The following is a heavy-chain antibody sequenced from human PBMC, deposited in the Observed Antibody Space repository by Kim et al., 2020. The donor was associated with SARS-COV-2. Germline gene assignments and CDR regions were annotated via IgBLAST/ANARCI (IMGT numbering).Heavy chain of an antibody. CDR3: ARDWGSGWGE. CDR1: GFTFSSYA. D-gene: IGHD6-19*01. J-gene: IGHJ4*02. V-gene: IGHV3-30-3*01. CDR2: ISYDGSNK. Sequence: GGSLRLSCAAFGFTFSSYAMHWVRQAPGKGLEWVAVISYDGSNKYYADSVKGRFTISRDNSKNTLYLQMNSLRAEDTAVYYCARDWGSGWGEWGQGTLVTVSS.